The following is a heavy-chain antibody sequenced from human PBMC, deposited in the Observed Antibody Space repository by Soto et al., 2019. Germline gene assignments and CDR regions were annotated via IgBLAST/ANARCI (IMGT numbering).Heavy chain of an antibody. CDR2: IRARGGYT. V-gene: IGHV3-23*01. D-gene: IGHD3-16*01. Sequence: XWSLRVSCLASGFTFNRYSMSWVRQAAGKGLEWISGIRARGGYTWYADSVKGRFTISRDDSKNTLYLQMSSLRAEDTASYYCGKHYGASSGIMSMDVCGQGSTVTVSS. CDR3: GKHYGASSGIMSMDV. J-gene: IGHJ6*02. CDR1: GFTFNRYS.